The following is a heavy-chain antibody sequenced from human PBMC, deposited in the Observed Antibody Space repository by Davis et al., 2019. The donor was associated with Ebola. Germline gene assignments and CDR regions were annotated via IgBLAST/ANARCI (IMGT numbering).Heavy chain of an antibody. V-gene: IGHV3-21*01. CDR1: GFVFSSYV. J-gene: IGHJ5*02. D-gene: IGHD6-13*01. CDR3: ARGYSSSWYVS. Sequence: GASLKISCAASGFVFSSYVMSWVRRAPGKGLEWVSSISGGSRFIYYTDSVKGRFTISRDTAKNSLYLQMNSLRAEDTAVYYCARGYSSSWYVSWGQGTLVTVSS. CDR2: ISGGSRFI.